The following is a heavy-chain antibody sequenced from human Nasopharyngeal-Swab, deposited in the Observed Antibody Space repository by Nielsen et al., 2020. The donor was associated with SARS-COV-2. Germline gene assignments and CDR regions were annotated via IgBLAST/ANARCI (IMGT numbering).Heavy chain of an antibody. CDR3: ARGAIRRGSSWYWYFDL. Sequence: SETLSLTCTVSGGSISSGSYYWSWIRQPPGKGLEWIGEINHSGSTNYNPSLKSRVTISTDTSKNQFSLKLKSVTAADTAVYFCARGAIRRGSSWYWYFDLWGRGTLVSVSS. CDR1: GGSISSGSYY. D-gene: IGHD6-13*01. V-gene: IGHV4-39*07. J-gene: IGHJ2*01. CDR2: INHSGST.